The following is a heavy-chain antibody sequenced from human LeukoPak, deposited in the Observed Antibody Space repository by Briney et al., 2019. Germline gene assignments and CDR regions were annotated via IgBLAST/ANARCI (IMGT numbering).Heavy chain of an antibody. CDR3: AKEGIGSTATFFDY. V-gene: IGHV3-23*01. D-gene: IGHD1-14*01. CDR2: ISASADAT. CDR1: GFTFNTYA. J-gene: IGHJ4*02. Sequence: TGGSLRLSCAAPGFTFNTYAMNWVRQAPGKGLEWVSSISASADATYYADSVRGRFTISRDNSKNAVYLQMNSLSAEDTAVYYCAKEGIGSTATFFDYWGQGILVTVSS.